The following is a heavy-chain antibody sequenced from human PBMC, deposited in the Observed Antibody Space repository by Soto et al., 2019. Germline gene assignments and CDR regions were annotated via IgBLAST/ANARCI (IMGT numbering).Heavy chain of an antibody. J-gene: IGHJ4*02. CDR2: GSYSGTT. D-gene: IGHD4-17*01. CDR1: GVSVSSGSFY. V-gene: IGHV4-61*01. Sequence: SETLSLTCTVSGVSVSSGSFYWAWIRQPPGKGLEWIGFGSYSGTTNYKPSLKSRVTISVDTSRSQISLKVSSLTAADTAVYYCGRGATVTQCDYWGQGTLVTVCS. CDR3: GRGATVTQCDY.